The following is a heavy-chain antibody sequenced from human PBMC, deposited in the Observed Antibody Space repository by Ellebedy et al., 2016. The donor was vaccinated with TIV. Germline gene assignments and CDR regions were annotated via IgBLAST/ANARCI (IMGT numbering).Heavy chain of an antibody. V-gene: IGHV4-39*07. J-gene: IGHJ4*02. Sequence: GSLRLXXTVSGGSISSSSYYWGWIRQPPGKGLEWIGNIYYSGNTYYNPSFKSRLTISVDTSKNQFSLKLHSVTAADTAVYYCARVLIRGVIPIYRFDYWGQGTLVTVSS. CDR1: GGSISSSSYY. CDR3: ARVLIRGVIPIYRFDY. CDR2: IYYSGNT. D-gene: IGHD3-10*01.